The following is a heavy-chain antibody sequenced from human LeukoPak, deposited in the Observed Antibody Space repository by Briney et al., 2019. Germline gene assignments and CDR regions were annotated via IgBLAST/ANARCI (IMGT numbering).Heavy chain of an antibody. CDR2: TYYRSKWYN. V-gene: IGHV6-1*01. CDR1: GDSVSSNSAA. CDR3: ARNNLGYSGYDGTLSYYYYYMDV. D-gene: IGHD5-12*01. Sequence: SQTLSLTCAISGDSVSSNSAAWNWIRQSPSRGLEWLGRTYYRSKWYNDYAVSVKSRITINPDTSKNQFSLQLNSVTPEDTAVYYCARNNLGYSGYDGTLSYYYYYMDVWGKGTTVTVSS. J-gene: IGHJ6*03.